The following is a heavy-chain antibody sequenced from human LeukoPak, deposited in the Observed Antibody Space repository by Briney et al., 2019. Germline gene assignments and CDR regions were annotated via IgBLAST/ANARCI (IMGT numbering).Heavy chain of an antibody. D-gene: IGHD2-2*01. CDR1: GGSISSYY. J-gene: IGHJ6*03. Sequence: PSETLSLTCTVSGGSISSYYWSWIRQPAGKGLEWIGRIYTSGSTNYNPSLKSRVTMSVDTSKNQFSLKLSSVTAADTAVYYCVRQHCSSTSCYRYYYYYMDVWGKGTTVTISS. V-gene: IGHV4-4*07. CDR2: IYTSGST. CDR3: VRQHCSSTSCYRYYYYYMDV.